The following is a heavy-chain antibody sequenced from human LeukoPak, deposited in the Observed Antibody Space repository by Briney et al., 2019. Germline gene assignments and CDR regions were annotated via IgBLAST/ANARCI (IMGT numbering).Heavy chain of an antibody. CDR2: IRYDGSNK. V-gene: IGHV3-30*02. CDR1: GFTFSSYG. CDR3: ARVEMVRGPFDY. Sequence: GGSLRLSCAASGFTFSSYGMHWVRQAPGKGLEWVAFIRYDGSNKYYADSVKGRFTISRDNSKNTLYLQMNSLRAEDTAVYYCARVEMVRGPFDYWGQGTLVTVSS. D-gene: IGHD3-10*01. J-gene: IGHJ4*02.